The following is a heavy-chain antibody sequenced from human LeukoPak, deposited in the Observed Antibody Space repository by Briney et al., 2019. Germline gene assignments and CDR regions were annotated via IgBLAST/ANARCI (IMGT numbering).Heavy chain of an antibody. Sequence: ASVKVSCKASGYTFTSYGISWVRQAPGQGLEWMGWISAYNGNTNYAQKLQGRVNMTTDTSTSTAYMELRSLRSDDTAVYYCARARTDSSGWYEDAFDIWGQGTMVTVSS. V-gene: IGHV1-18*01. J-gene: IGHJ3*02. CDR2: ISAYNGNT. D-gene: IGHD6-19*01. CDR1: GYTFTSYG. CDR3: ARARTDSSGWYEDAFDI.